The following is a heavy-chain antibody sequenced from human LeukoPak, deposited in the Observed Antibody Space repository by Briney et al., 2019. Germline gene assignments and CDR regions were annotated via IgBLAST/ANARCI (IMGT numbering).Heavy chain of an antibody. J-gene: IGHJ4*02. CDR3: ARVSRIAVAGLSDY. V-gene: IGHV4-59*01. D-gene: IGHD6-19*01. Sequence: SETLSLTCTVSGGSISSYYWSWIRQPPGKGLEWIGYIYYSGSTNYNPSLKSRVTISVDTSKNQFSLKLRSVTAADTAVYYCARVSRIAVAGLSDYWGQGTLVTVSS. CDR2: IYYSGST. CDR1: GGSISSYY.